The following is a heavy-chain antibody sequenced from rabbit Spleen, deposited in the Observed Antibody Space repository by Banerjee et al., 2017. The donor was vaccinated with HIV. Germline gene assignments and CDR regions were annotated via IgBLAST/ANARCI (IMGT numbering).Heavy chain of an antibody. CDR1: GFSISSYYM. CDR2: IDAGSSGKN. Sequence: QEQLVESGGGLVQPEGSLTLTCTASGFSISSYYMNWVRQAPGKGLEWIGCIDAGSSGKNYYASWAKGRFTISKTSSTTVILQMTSLTAADTATYFCARDGGGNGAWDFALWGQGTLVTVS. J-gene: IGHJ3*01. V-gene: IGHV1S45*01. D-gene: IGHD2-1*01. CDR3: ARDGGGNGAWDFAL.